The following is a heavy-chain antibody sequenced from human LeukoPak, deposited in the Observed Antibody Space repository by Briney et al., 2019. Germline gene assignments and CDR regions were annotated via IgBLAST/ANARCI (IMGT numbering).Heavy chain of an antibody. Sequence: ASVKVSCKASGYTFTSYYMHWVRQAPGQGLEWMGIINPSGGSTSYAQKFQGRVTMTRDTSTSTVYMELSSLRSEDTAVYYCAREKRLTMVRGVLDYWGRGTLVTVSS. J-gene: IGHJ4*02. V-gene: IGHV1-46*01. CDR1: GYTFTSYY. CDR3: AREKRLTMVRGVLDY. D-gene: IGHD3-10*01. CDR2: INPSGGST.